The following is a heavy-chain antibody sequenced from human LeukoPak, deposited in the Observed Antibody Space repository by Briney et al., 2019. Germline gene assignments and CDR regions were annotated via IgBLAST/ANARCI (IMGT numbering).Heavy chain of an antibody. CDR2: IYSGGST. Sequence: GGSLRLSCAASGFTVSSNYMSWVRQAPGKGLEWVSVIYSGGSTYYADSVKGRFTISRDNPKNTLYLQMNSLRAEDTAVYYCARANIAVAGFDYWGQGTLVTVSS. CDR1: GFTVSSNY. J-gene: IGHJ4*02. CDR3: ARANIAVAGFDY. D-gene: IGHD6-19*01. V-gene: IGHV3-66*02.